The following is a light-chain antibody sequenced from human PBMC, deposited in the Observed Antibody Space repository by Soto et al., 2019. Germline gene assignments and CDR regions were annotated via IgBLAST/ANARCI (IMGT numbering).Light chain of an antibody. CDR1: QSVSSY. V-gene: IGKV3-11*01. J-gene: IGKJ1*01. Sequence: EIVLTQSPATLSLSPGERATLSCRASQSVSSYLAWYQQKPGQAPRPLIYDASNRATGIPARFSGSGSGTDFTLTIGILEPEDVAVYSCQQCSNWRTFGQGTKVDIK. CDR2: DAS. CDR3: QQCSNWRT.